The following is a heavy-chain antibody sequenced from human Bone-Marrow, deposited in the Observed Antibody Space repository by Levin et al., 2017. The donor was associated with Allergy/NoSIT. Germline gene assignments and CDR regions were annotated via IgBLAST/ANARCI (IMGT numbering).Heavy chain of an antibody. D-gene: IGHD3-22*01. CDR1: GFTFSYYA. CDR2: ISCRSGST. J-gene: IGHJ4*02. Sequence: GGSLRLSCAASGFTFSYYAMSWVRQAPGKGLEWVSAISCRSGSTYYADSVKGRFTISRDNSIDTLYLQMNSLRVEDTAVYYCARDHSTMAVVVITPYYFDYWGQGSLVTVSS. CDR3: ARDHSTMAVVVITPYYFDY. V-gene: IGHV3-23*01.